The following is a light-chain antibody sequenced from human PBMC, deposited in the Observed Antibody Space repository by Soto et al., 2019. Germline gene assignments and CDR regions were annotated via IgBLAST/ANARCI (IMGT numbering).Light chain of an antibody. CDR2: LGS. CDR3: LQTLQTPYT. J-gene: IGKJ2*01. Sequence: DIVMTQSPLSLPVTPGEPASISCRSSQSLLHSNGYNYLDWYLQKPGQSPQLLIYLGSYRAFGVPDRFSGGGSGTYFTLKISRVEADDVGVYYCLQTLQTPYTFGQGTKLEIK. CDR1: QSLLHSNGYNY. V-gene: IGKV2-28*01.